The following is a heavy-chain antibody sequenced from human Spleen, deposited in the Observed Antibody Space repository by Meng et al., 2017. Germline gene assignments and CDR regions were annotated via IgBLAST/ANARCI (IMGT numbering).Heavy chain of an antibody. Sequence: QVHLVQSGAEVKKPGASVKVSCKASGYTFTGYYMHWVRQAPGQGLEWMGRMNPNSGNTGYAQKFQGRVTMTRNTSLRTAYMELSSLRSEDTAVYYCARVDGSIDYWGQGTLVTVSS. D-gene: IGHD5-24*01. CDR1: GYTFTGYY. CDR2: MNPNSGNT. V-gene: IGHV1-8*02. CDR3: ARVDGSIDY. J-gene: IGHJ4*02.